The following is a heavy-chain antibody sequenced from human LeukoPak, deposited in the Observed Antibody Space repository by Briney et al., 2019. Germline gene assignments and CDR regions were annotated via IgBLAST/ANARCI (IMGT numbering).Heavy chain of an antibody. Sequence: GGSLRFSCVASGFTFRRYDMHWVRQAPGKGLEWVAVIANDGRNEIYADSVKGRFTISRDNSKNTLYLQMNSLRAEDTAVYYCARAAAVSGAFRDNWFDPWGQGTLVTVSS. CDR3: ARAAAVSGAFRDNWFDP. CDR1: GFTFRRYD. V-gene: IGHV3-30*04. D-gene: IGHD6-13*01. J-gene: IGHJ5*02. CDR2: IANDGRNE.